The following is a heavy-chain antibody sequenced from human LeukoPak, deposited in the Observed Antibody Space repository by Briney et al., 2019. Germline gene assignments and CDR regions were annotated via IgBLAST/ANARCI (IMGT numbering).Heavy chain of an antibody. J-gene: IGHJ4*02. Sequence: SQSLSLTCAISGDSVSSSSSAWNWIRQSPSRGLEWLGRTYHRSEWYNDYAASVKSRITINPDTSKNLVSLQLNSVTPEDTAIYYCVREDSYGGKFDYWGQGTLVTVSS. V-gene: IGHV6-1*01. D-gene: IGHD5-18*01. CDR3: VREDSYGGKFDY. CDR1: GDSVSSSSSA. CDR2: TYHRSEWYN.